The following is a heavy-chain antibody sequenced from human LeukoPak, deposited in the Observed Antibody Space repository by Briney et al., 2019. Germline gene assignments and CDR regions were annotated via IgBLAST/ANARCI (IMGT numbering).Heavy chain of an antibody. CDR2: INPKSGGT. Sequence: ASVKVSCKASGYTFTGYYIHWVRQAPGQGLKWMGWINPKSGGTNYAQKFQGRVTMTRDTSINTAYMELSSLRSEDTAVYYCARELLWFGELWGYFDYWGQGTLVTVSS. J-gene: IGHJ4*02. CDR1: GYTFTGYY. CDR3: ARELLWFGELWGYFDY. D-gene: IGHD3-10*01. V-gene: IGHV1-2*02.